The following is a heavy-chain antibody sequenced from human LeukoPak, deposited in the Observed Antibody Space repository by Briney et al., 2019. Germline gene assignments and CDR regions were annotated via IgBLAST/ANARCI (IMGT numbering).Heavy chain of an antibody. CDR1: GYTFISYA. Sequence: ASVKVSCKASGYTFISYAIHWVRQAPGQRLEWMGWINTGNGNTKYSQMFQGRVSITRDTSASTAYMELSSLRSEDTAVYYCARDGRYGFDIVATDYYFDYWGQGTLVTVSS. CDR2: INTGNGNT. V-gene: IGHV1-3*04. D-gene: IGHD5-12*01. J-gene: IGHJ4*02. CDR3: ARDGRYGFDIVATDYYFDY.